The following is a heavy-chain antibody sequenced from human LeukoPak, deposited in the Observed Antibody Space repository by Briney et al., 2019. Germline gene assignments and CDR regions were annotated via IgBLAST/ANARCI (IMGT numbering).Heavy chain of an antibody. V-gene: IGHV4-59*01. CDR1: GGSISSYY. CDR2: IYYSGSI. D-gene: IGHD4-17*01. Sequence: SETLSLTCTVSGGSISSYYWSWIRQPPGKGLEWIGYIYYSGSINYNPSLKSRVTISVDTSKNQFSLKLSSVTAADTAVYYCARDRSFVPYGDYGWFDPWGQGTLVTVSS. CDR3: ARDRSFVPYGDYGWFDP. J-gene: IGHJ5*02.